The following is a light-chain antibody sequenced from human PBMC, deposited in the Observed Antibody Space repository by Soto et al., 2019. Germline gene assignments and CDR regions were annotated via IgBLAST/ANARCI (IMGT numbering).Light chain of an antibody. J-gene: IGKJ1*01. Sequence: DIQMTQSPSSLSASVLDRVTITCRASRGISNYLAWYQQKPGKVPKLLIYAASTLQSGVPSRFSGSGSGTDFTLTITSLQPEDSATYYCLQDINYPWTFGQGTKVDIK. CDR3: LQDINYPWT. V-gene: IGKV1-27*01. CDR1: RGISNY. CDR2: AAS.